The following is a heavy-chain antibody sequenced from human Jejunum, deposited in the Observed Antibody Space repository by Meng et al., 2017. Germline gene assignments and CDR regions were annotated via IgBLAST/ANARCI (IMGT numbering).Heavy chain of an antibody. CDR1: GFTLSNYA. V-gene: IGHV3-23*01. J-gene: IGHJ4*02. CDR3: AKSITASSLDMAFDS. D-gene: IGHD6-13*01. Sequence: GGSLRLSCAVSGFTLSNYAMSWVRQAPGKGPEWVSGINISGDRTWYADSVKGRFTISRDNSKNTFYLQMNSLRADDTAVYYCAKSITASSLDMAFDSWGQGTQVTVSS. CDR2: INISGDRT.